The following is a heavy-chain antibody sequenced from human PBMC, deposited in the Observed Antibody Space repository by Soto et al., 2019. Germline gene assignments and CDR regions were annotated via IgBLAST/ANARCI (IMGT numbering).Heavy chain of an antibody. CDR3: AKGGRQWVVSADFSC. CDR1: GFTFSDYA. D-gene: IGHD6-19*01. J-gene: IGHJ4*02. V-gene: IGHV3-30*18. CDR2: VSHDGRNT. Sequence: VQLVESGGGVVQPGRSLRLACAASGFTFSDYAMHWVRQAPGKGLEWVAVVSHDGRNTHYADSVKGRFTISRDGSKNTVSLGMRRLRAEGPAVYYGAKGGRQWVVSADFSCRGQGALVTVSS.